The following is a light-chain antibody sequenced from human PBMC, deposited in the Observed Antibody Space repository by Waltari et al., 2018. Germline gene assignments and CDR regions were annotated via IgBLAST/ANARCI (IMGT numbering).Light chain of an antibody. Sequence: EIDMTQSPPTLSVSPGERTTLSCSASQSVSSNLARYQQKPGQAPSFLIYAASTRATGIPARFSGSGSGTEFTLTISSLQAEDFVVYYCQQYNKWPLTIGQGTKGKSN. CDR3: QQYNKWPLT. J-gene: IGKJ1*01. CDR1: QSVSSN. CDR2: AAS. V-gene: IGKV3-15*01.